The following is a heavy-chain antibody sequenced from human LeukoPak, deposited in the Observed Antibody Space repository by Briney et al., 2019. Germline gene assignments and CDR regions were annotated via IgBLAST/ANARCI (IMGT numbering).Heavy chain of an antibody. CDR1: GGSIISYY. Sequence: PSETLSLTCTVSGGSIISYYWSWMRQPAGKGLEWIGRIYTSGSTNYNPSLKSRVTMSVDTSKNQFSLKLSSVTAADTAVYYCARDEWELQFDYWGQGNLVPVSS. CDR2: IYTSGST. J-gene: IGHJ4*02. CDR3: ARDEWELQFDY. V-gene: IGHV4-4*07. D-gene: IGHD1-26*01.